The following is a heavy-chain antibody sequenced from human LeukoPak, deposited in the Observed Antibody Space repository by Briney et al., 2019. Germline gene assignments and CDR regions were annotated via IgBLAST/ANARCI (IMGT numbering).Heavy chain of an antibody. CDR1: GYTFTSYG. Sequence: ASVKVSCKASGYTFTSYGISWVRQAPGQGLEWMGWISAYNGNTNYAQKLQGRVTMTTDTSTSTAYIELRSLRSDDTAVYYCARAGYCTNGVCYSRYYYYYMDVWGKGTTVTVSS. V-gene: IGHV1-18*01. CDR3: ARAGYCTNGVCYSRYYYYYMDV. CDR2: ISAYNGNT. J-gene: IGHJ6*03. D-gene: IGHD2-8*01.